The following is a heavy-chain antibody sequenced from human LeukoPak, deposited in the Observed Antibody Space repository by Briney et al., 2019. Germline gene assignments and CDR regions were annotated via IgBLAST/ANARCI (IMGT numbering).Heavy chain of an antibody. D-gene: IGHD2-15*01. Sequence: SETLSLTCTVSGYSISSSYYWGWIRQPPGKGLEWIGSIYHSGSPYYNPSLKSRVTISVDTSKNQFSLKLSSVTAADTAVYYCARECCSGGSCYKFDPWGQGTLVTVSS. CDR2: IYHSGSP. CDR1: GYSISSSYY. CDR3: ARECCSGGSCYKFDP. J-gene: IGHJ5*02. V-gene: IGHV4-38-2*02.